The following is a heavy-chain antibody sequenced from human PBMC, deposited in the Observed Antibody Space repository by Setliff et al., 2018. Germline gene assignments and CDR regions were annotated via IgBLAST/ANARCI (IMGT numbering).Heavy chain of an antibody. J-gene: IGHJ5*02. D-gene: IGHD3-16*01. CDR2: ISAYSGNT. Sequence: ASVKVSCKASGYTFSNYGITWVRQAPGQGLERMGWISAYSGNTKYAQKLQGRVTMTTDTSTTRAYLELRSLTSDDTAVYYCARDYQGGWFAPWGQGIMVTVSS. CDR3: ARDYQGGWFAP. CDR1: GYTFSNYG. V-gene: IGHV1-18*01.